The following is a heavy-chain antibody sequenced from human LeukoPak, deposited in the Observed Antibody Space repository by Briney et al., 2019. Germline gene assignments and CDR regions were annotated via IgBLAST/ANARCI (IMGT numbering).Heavy chain of an antibody. Sequence: PSETLSLTCTVSGGSISSYYWSWIRQPPGKGLEWSGYIYYSGSTNYNPSLKSRVTISVDTSKNQFSLKLSSVTAADTAVYYCARGGDSSSWYLAYYYYYYMDVWGKGTTVTVSS. CDR1: GGSISSYY. CDR2: IYYSGST. D-gene: IGHD6-13*01. CDR3: ARGGDSSSWYLAYYYYYYMDV. V-gene: IGHV4-59*01. J-gene: IGHJ6*03.